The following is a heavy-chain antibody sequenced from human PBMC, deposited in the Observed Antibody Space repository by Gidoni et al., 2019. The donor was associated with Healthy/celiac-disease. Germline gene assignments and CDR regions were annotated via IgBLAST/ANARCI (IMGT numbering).Heavy chain of an antibody. CDR2: IYTSGST. D-gene: IGHD3-10*01. V-gene: IGHV4-4*07. J-gene: IGHJ5*02. CDR3: ARDLTITMVRGSSARFDP. Sequence: KHSETLSITCTVSGGSISSYYWSWVRQPAGTGLEWIGRIYTSGSTNYNPSLKSRGTMSVDTSKNQFSLKLSSVTAADTAVYYCARDLTITMVRGSSARFDPWGQGTLVTVSS. CDR1: GGSISSYY.